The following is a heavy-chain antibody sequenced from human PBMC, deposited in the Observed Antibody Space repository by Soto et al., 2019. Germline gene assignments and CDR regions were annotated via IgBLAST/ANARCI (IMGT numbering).Heavy chain of an antibody. CDR1: GGSISSGDYY. CDR3: AGLDDGGPPHNWFDP. Sequence: SETLSLTCTVSGGSISSGDYYWSWIRQPPGKGLEWIGYVCYTGSTYYNPSLKSRVTISVDTSKNQFSLKLSSVTAADTAVYYCAGLDDGGPPHNWFDPWGQGTLVTVSS. J-gene: IGHJ5*02. CDR2: VCYTGST. D-gene: IGHD4-17*01. V-gene: IGHV4-30-4*01.